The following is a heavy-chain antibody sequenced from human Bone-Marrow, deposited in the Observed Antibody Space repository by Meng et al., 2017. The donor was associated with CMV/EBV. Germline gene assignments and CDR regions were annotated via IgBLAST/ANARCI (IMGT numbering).Heavy chain of an antibody. Sequence: GESLKISCAASGFTFSSYSMNWVRQAPGKGLEWVSYISSSSSTIYYADSVKGRFTISRDNAKNSLYLQMNSLRAEDTAVYYCARGYINIVIWGQGTLVTVSS. CDR1: GFTFSSYS. CDR2: ISSSSSTI. V-gene: IGHV3-48*04. CDR3: ARGYINIVI. D-gene: IGHD3-3*02. J-gene: IGHJ4*02.